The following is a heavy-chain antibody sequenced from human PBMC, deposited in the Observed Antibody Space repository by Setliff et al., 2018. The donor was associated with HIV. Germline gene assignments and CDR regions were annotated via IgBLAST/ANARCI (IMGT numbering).Heavy chain of an antibody. D-gene: IGHD3-3*01. CDR2: IHSSGNT. CDR1: GGSLSDYY. Sequence: KPSETLSLTCAVYGGSLSDYYWSWIRQPPGKGLEWLGEIHSSGNTNYSPSLKGRVTISVDTPKNQYSLNLKSVTAADTAVYYCARVREGFLPYDAFEIWGQGTMVTVSS. J-gene: IGHJ3*02. CDR3: ARVREGFLPYDAFEI. V-gene: IGHV4-34*01.